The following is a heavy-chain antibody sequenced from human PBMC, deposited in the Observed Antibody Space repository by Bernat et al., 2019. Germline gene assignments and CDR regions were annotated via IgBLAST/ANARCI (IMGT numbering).Heavy chain of an antibody. D-gene: IGHD1-1*01. J-gene: IGHJ4*02. CDR3: ARSTVTGTDDD. CDR1: GGSFSGYY. V-gene: IGHV4-34*01. CDR2: INHSGST. Sequence: QVQLQQWGAGLLKPSETLSLTCAVYGGSFSGYYWSWIRQPPGKGLEWIGEINHSGSTNYNPSLKSRVTISVDTSKNQFSLKLSSVTAADTAVYYCARSTVTGTDDDWGQGTLVTVSS.